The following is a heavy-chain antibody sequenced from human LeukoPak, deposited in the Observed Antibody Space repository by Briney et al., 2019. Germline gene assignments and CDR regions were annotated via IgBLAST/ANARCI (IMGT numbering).Heavy chain of an antibody. V-gene: IGHV4-34*01. D-gene: IGHD3-10*01. J-gene: IGHJ5*02. CDR1: GGSFSGYY. Sequence: TSETLSLTCAVDGGSFSGYYWSWIRQPPAKGLDSIGEINHSGSTNYNPSLKSRVTISVDTSKNQFSLKLSSVTAADTAVYYCARDGGSGSYYKKNWFDPWGQGTLVTVSS. CDR3: ARDGGSGSYYKKNWFDP. CDR2: INHSGST.